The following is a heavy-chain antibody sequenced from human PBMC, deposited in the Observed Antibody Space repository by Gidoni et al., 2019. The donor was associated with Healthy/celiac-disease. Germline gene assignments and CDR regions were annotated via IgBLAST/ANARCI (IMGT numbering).Heavy chain of an antibody. CDR3: ARSRPAGYYDSSGPDAFDI. D-gene: IGHD3-22*01. CDR1: GFTFSDSY. V-gene: IGHV3-11*06. Sequence: QVQLVESGGGLAKPGGSLRLSCAASGFTFSDSYMRWLRQAPGKGLEWVSYISSSSSYTNYADSVKGRFTISRDNAKNSLYLQMNSLRAEDTAVYYCARSRPAGYYDSSGPDAFDIWGQGTMVTVSS. J-gene: IGHJ3*02. CDR2: ISSSSSYT.